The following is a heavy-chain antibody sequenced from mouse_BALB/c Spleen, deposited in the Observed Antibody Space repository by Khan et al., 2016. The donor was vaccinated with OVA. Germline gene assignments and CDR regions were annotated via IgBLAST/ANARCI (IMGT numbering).Heavy chain of an antibody. J-gene: IGHJ3*01. CDR2: IDPFNDDT. V-gene: IGHV1S135*01. D-gene: IGHD1-1*01. CDR1: GYSFTTYY. CDR3: ARHGSSSWFAY. Sequence: VQLKQSGPELMKPGASVKISCKASGYSFTTYYIHWVKQSHGKSLEWIGYIDPFNDDTNYNQKFKGKATLTVDKSSSTAYMHLSSLTSEDSAVXYCARHGSSSWFAYWCQGTLVTVSA.